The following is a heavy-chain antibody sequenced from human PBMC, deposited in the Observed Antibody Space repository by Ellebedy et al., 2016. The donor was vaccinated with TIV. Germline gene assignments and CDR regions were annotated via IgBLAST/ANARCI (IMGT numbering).Heavy chain of an antibody. V-gene: IGHV4-39*07. Sequence: MPSETLSLTCTVSGGSISSSSYYWGWIRQPPGKGLEWIGEINHSGSTNYNPSLKSRVTISVDTSKNQFSLKLSSVTAADTAVYYCARGSLTMDYFDYWGQGTLVTVSS. D-gene: IGHD3-9*01. CDR2: INHSGST. CDR1: GGSISSSSYY. J-gene: IGHJ4*02. CDR3: ARGSLTMDYFDY.